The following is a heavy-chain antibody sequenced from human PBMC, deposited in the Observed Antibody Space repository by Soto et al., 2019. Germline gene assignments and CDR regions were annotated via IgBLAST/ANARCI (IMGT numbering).Heavy chain of an antibody. CDR1: GYTFSSYG. CDR3: ARDRPTVTTKAPFDY. D-gene: IGHD4-17*01. J-gene: IGHJ4*02. CDR2: ISAYNGNT. V-gene: IGHV1-18*01. Sequence: QVQLVQSGAEVKKPGASVKVSCKASGYTFSSYGISWVRQAPGQGLEWMGWISAYNGNTNYAQKLQGRVTMTTDASTSTAYMELRSLRSDDTAVYYCARDRPTVTTKAPFDYWGQGTLVTVSS.